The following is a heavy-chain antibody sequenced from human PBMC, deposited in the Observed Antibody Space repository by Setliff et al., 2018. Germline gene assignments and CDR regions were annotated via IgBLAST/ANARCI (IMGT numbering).Heavy chain of an antibody. CDR3: ARDPQREVYQYGMDV. D-gene: IGHD6-19*01. J-gene: IGHJ6*02. CDR2: IGPYNGNT. CDR1: GYTFTRYG. Sequence: ASVKVSCKASGYTFTRYGISWVRQAPGKGFEWMGWIGPYNGNTNYAQKVQGRITLTIDTSTSTAYMELRSLRSDDTAVYYCARDPQREVYQYGMDVWGQGTTVTVSS. V-gene: IGHV1-18*01.